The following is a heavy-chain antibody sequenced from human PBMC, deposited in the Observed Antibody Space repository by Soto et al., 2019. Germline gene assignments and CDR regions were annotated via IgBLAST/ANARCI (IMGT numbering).Heavy chain of an antibody. V-gene: IGHV3-30-3*01. CDR3: ARAPVDTAMVTYGMDV. Sequence: GGSLRLSCAASGFTFSSYAMHWVRQAPGKGLEWVAVISYDGSNKYYADSVKGRFTISRDNSKNTLYLQMNSLRAEDTAVYYCARAPVDTAMVTYGMDVWGQGTTVTVSS. CDR1: GFTFSSYA. D-gene: IGHD5-18*01. J-gene: IGHJ6*02. CDR2: ISYDGSNK.